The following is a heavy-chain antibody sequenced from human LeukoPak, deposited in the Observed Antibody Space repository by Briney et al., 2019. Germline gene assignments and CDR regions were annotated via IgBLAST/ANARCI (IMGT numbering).Heavy chain of an antibody. CDR1: GFTFSSYE. D-gene: IGHD2-15*01. CDR3: ARVLPHSDPLDY. V-gene: IGHV3-48*03. J-gene: IGHJ4*02. Sequence: PGGSLRLSCAASGFTFSSYEMNWVRQAPGRELEWVSFISRSGTTIYYADSVKGRFTISRDNAKNSLYLQMNSLRAEDTAVYYCARVLPHSDPLDYWGQGTLVTVSS. CDR2: ISRSGTTI.